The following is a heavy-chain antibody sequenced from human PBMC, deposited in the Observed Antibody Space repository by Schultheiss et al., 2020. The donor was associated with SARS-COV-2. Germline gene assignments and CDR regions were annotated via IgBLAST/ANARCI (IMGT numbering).Heavy chain of an antibody. CDR1: GGSMDGYY. Sequence: SETLSLSCTVSGGSMDGYYWNWIRQPPGKGLEWVGNIYYSGSTNYNPSLESRVTMSVDTSKNHFSLKLTSVTAADTAVYYCAREGPPNWYFDLWGPGTLVTVSS. CDR3: AREGPPNWYFDL. J-gene: IGHJ2*01. CDR2: IYYSGST. V-gene: IGHV4-59*01.